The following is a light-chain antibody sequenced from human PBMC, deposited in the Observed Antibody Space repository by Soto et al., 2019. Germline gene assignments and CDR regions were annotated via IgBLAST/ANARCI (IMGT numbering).Light chain of an antibody. CDR3: KQYGISPFT. V-gene: IGKV3-20*01. CDR1: QSVSSSY. CDR2: GAS. J-gene: IGKJ3*01. Sequence: EIVLTQSPGTLSLSPGERATRSCRASQSVSSSYLAWYQQKPGQAPRLLIYGASSRANGIPDRFSGSGSGTDFTLTISRLEPEDFELYYCKQYGISPFTFGPGTKVDIK.